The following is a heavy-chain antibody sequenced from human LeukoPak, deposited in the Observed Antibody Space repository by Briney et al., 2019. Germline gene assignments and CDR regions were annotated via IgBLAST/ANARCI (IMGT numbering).Heavy chain of an antibody. CDR1: RITFSNAW. CDR2: IKSKAEGETK. D-gene: IGHD1-20*01. Sequence: GGSLRLSCAVSRITFSNAWPSWFRQAPGKGLEWVGRIKSKAEGETKEYAASVKGRFTISRDDSKSRLYLQMSSLKTEDTAVYYCATGIVTGTSRWGQGTLVAVSS. V-gene: IGHV3-15*01. CDR3: ATGIVTGTSR. J-gene: IGHJ4*02.